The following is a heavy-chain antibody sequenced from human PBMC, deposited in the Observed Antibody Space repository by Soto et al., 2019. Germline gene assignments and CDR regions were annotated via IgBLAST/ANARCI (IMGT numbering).Heavy chain of an antibody. Sequence: GGSMRLSCAASGFTFSSYAMSWVRQAPGKGLEWVSAISGSGGSTYYADSVKGRFTISRDNSKNTLYLQMNSLRAEDTAVYYCAKDLLGCGGDCAGNNFDYWGQGTLVTVSS. V-gene: IGHV3-23*01. D-gene: IGHD2-21*02. CDR2: ISGSGGST. CDR3: AKDLLGCGGDCAGNNFDY. J-gene: IGHJ4*02. CDR1: GFTFSSYA.